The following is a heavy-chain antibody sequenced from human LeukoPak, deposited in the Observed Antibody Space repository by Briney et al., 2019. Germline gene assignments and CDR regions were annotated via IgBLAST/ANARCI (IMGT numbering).Heavy chain of an antibody. CDR1: GGSVSSGSYY. CDR2: IYYSGNT. CDR3: ARAKLSGAFDI. J-gene: IGHJ3*02. D-gene: IGHD3-16*02. Sequence: SETLSLTCTVSGGSVSSGSYYWGWIRQPPGKGLEWIGYIYYSGNTYYTPSLKSRVTISVDTSKNQFSLKLSSLTAADTAVYFCARAKLSGAFDIWGQGTMVTVSS. V-gene: IGHV4-61*01.